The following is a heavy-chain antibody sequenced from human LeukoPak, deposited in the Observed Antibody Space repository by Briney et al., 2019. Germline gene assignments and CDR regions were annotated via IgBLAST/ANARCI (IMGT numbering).Heavy chain of an antibody. CDR1: GFTFSDYY. Sequence: GGSLRLSCAASGFTFSDYYMSWIRQAPGKGLEWVSYISSSGSTIYYADSVKGRFTISRDNAKNSLYLQMNSLRAEDTAVYYCASSYCSSTSCYAFDIWGQGTMVTVSS. D-gene: IGHD2-2*01. CDR2: ISSSGSTI. J-gene: IGHJ3*02. V-gene: IGHV3-11*04. CDR3: ASSYCSSTSCYAFDI.